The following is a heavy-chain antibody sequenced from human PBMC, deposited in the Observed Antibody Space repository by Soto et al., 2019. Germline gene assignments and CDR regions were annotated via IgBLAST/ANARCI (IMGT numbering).Heavy chain of an antibody. CDR1: GFTFSSYS. D-gene: IGHD1-26*01. CDR2: ISSSSSYI. J-gene: IGHJ4*02. V-gene: IGHV3-21*01. CDR3: ARDWGGSSYAPHY. Sequence: GGSLRLSCAASGFTFSSYSMNWVRQAPGTGLEWVSSISSSSSYIYYADSVKGRFTISRDNAKNSLYLQMNSLRAEDTAVYYCARDWGGSSYAPHYRGQGLLVTVSS.